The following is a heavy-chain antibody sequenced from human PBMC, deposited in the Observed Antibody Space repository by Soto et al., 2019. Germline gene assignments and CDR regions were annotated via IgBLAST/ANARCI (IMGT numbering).Heavy chain of an antibody. D-gene: IGHD4-17*01. CDR2: IDPSDSYT. V-gene: IGHV5-10-1*01. J-gene: IGHJ6*01. CDR1: GYSFTSYW. CDR3: ARHLLYGDYVYYGMDV. Sequence: GESLKISCKGSGYSFTSYWISCLHQMPGKGLEWMGRIDPSDSYTNYSPSFQGHVTISADKSISTAYLQWSSLKASDTAMYYCARHLLYGDYVYYGMDVWGQGTTVTVSS.